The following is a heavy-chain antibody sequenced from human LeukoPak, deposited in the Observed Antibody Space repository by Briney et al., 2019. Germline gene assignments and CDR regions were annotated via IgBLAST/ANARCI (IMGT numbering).Heavy chain of an antibody. Sequence: GGSLRLSCAASGFTFSSYAMSWVRQAPGKGLEWVSAISGSGGSTYYAHSVKGRFTISRDNSKNTLYLHMNSLRAEDTAEYYCAKGTGWYYYYGMDVWGQGTTVTVSS. CDR2: ISGSGGST. CDR1: GFTFSSYA. J-gene: IGHJ6*02. D-gene: IGHD1-14*01. V-gene: IGHV3-23*01. CDR3: AKGTGWYYYYGMDV.